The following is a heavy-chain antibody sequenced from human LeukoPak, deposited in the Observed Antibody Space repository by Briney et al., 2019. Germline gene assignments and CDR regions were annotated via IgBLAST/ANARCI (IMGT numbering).Heavy chain of an antibody. CDR1: GGTFSSYA. CDR3: ARDQAPGSVCGY. V-gene: IGHV1-69*05. CDR2: IIPIFGTA. Sequence: SVKVSCKASGGTFSSYAISWVRQAPGQGLEWMGRIIPIFGTANYAQKFQGRVTITTDESTSTAYMELRNLRSDDTAVYYCARDQAPGSVCGYWGQGTLVTVSS. J-gene: IGHJ4*02. D-gene: IGHD3-10*01.